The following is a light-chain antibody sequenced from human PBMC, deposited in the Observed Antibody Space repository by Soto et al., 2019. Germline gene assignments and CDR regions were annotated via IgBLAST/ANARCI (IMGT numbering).Light chain of an antibody. CDR1: QSVSSY. CDR3: QQYGSSPPIT. J-gene: IGKJ5*01. V-gene: IGKV3-11*01. CDR2: DTS. Sequence: VLTQSPATLSLSPGERATLCCRASQSVSSYLAWYQQKPGQAPRLLIYDTSNRATGVPARFSGSGSGTDFTLTISRLEPEDFAVYYCQQYGSSPPITFGQGTRLEIK.